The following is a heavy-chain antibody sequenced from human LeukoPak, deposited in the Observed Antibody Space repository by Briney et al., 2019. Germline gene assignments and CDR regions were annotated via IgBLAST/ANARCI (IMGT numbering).Heavy chain of an antibody. Sequence: GGSLRLSCAASGFTFSSYGVHWVRQAPGKGLEWVAFIRYDGSNKYYADSVKGRFTISRDNSKNTLYLQMNSLRAEDTAVYYCARDRLPVDYWGQGTLVTVSS. J-gene: IGHJ4*02. CDR2: IRYDGSNK. CDR3: ARDRLPVDY. CDR1: GFTFSSYG. V-gene: IGHV3-30*02.